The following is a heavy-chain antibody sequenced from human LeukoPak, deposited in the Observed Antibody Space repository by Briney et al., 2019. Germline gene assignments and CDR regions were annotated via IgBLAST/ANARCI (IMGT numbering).Heavy chain of an antibody. Sequence: AGGSLRLSCAGSGFTFSNAWMSWGRQAPGKGLEWVGRIKSKADGGTTDYAAPVKGRFTISRDDSKTTVYLQMNSLKIEDTAVYYCATGGGGPLRDDAFDIWGQGTMVTVSA. CDR3: ATGGGGPLRDDAFDI. CDR2: IKSKADGGTT. CDR1: GFTFSNAW. D-gene: IGHD2-15*01. J-gene: IGHJ3*02. V-gene: IGHV3-15*01.